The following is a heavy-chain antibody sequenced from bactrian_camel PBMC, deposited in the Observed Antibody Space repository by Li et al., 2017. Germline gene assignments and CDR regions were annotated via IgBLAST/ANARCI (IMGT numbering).Heavy chain of an antibody. D-gene: IGHD2*01. CDR2: IDTDGSI. J-gene: IGHJ6*01. Sequence: SLTLSCVASGYTANTKCMGWFRQGLGKEREGVATIDTDGSITYKDPVKGRFTISRVIANKTVWLQMNSLKPEDTAMCYCAAKFAIARTCSMYATTGGGLEFRYWGQGTQVTVS. CDR3: AAKFAIARTCSMYATTGGGLEFRY. V-gene: IGHV3S53*01. CDR1: GYTANTKC.